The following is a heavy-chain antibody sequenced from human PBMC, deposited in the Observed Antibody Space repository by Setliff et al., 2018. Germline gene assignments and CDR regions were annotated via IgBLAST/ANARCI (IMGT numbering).Heavy chain of an antibody. D-gene: IGHD1-1*01. V-gene: IGHV1-2*02. J-gene: IGHJ4*02. Sequence: WALVKVSCKASGYTFTGYFLHWVRQAPGQGLEWMGWINPKTGDTSYVQRFQGRVAMTSDTSISTAYMELSSLRSDDTAVYYCARATNWASSHWGQGTLVTVSS. CDR1: GYTFTGYF. CDR2: INPKTGDT. CDR3: ARATNWASSH.